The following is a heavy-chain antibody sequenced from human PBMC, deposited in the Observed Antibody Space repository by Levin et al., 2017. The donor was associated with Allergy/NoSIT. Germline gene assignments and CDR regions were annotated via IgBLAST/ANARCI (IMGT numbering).Heavy chain of an antibody. J-gene: IGHJ4*02. D-gene: IGHD3-9*01. CDR2: IWSDGSTQ. CDR3: AREASDDIWTGYYKDLNYFDY. V-gene: IGHV3-33*01. CDR1: VFTFSIFV. Sequence: GGSLRLSCAASVFTFSIFVMPWVRQAPGKGLEWVAVIWSDGSTQSSADSVPGRFTISRDNSKNTLYLQMPSLRAADTAGYYCAREASDDIWTGYYKDLNYFDYWGQGTLVTVSA.